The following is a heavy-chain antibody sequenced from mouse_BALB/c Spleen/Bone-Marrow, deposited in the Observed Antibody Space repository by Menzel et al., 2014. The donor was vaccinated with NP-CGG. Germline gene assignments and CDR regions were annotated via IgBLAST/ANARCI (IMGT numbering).Heavy chain of an antibody. CDR3: AGDDGISVH. Sequence: VKLVESGPGLVAPSQSLSITCTVSGFSLTSDGVHWVRQPPGTGLEWLGVIWAGGSTNYNSALMSRLSISKDNSKNQVLLKMKSQQTDDTVKYYCAGDDGISVHWGQGDVLTVSS. CDR2: IWAGGST. CDR1: GFSLTSDG. V-gene: IGHV2-9*02. J-gene: IGHJ2*01. D-gene: IGHD2-3*01.